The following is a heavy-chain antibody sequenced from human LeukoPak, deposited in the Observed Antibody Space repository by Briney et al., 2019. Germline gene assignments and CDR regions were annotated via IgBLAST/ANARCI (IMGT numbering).Heavy chain of an antibody. CDR2: INHSGST. CDR3: ARSNYDSSGYLFDY. D-gene: IGHD3-22*01. CDR1: GGSISSYY. V-gene: IGHV4-34*01. Sequence: SETLSLTCTVSGGSISSYYWSWIRQPPGKGLEWIGEINHSGSTNYNPSLKSRVTISVDTSKNQFSLKLSSVTAADTAVYYCARSNYDSSGYLFDYWGQGTLVTVSS. J-gene: IGHJ4*02.